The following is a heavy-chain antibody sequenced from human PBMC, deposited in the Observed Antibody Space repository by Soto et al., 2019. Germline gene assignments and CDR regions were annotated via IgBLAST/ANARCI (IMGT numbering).Heavy chain of an antibody. J-gene: IGHJ4*02. CDR1: GFSFSSYG. Sequence: GGSLRLSCAASGFSFSSYGMHWVRQAPGKGLEWVAVIWFDGSNKYYGDSVKGRFTISRDNSKNTLYMQMNSLRAEDTAVYYCARDGPHSSGWSSEYYFDYWGQGTLVTVSS. CDR2: IWFDGSNK. V-gene: IGHV3-33*01. D-gene: IGHD6-19*01. CDR3: ARDGPHSSGWSSEYYFDY.